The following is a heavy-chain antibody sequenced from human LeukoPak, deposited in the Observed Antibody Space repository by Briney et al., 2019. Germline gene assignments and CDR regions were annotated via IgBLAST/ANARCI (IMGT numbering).Heavy chain of an antibody. Sequence: GGSLRLSCVAPGLIVSSNYMTWVRQAPGKGLEWVSIIYSAGSIDYADSVKGRFTISRDNSKNAVYLQMNNVTGADTAVYYCAREGRGTDAFDIWGQGTIVTVSS. V-gene: IGHV3-66*01. CDR2: IYSAGSI. CDR1: GLIVSSNY. D-gene: IGHD3-16*01. CDR3: AREGRGTDAFDI. J-gene: IGHJ3*02.